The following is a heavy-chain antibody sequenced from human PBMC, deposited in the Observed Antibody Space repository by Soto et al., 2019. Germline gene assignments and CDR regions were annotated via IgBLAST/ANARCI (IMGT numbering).Heavy chain of an antibody. J-gene: IGHJ5*02. Sequence: QVQLQESGPGLVKPSGTLSLTCAVSGGSISSSNWWSWVRAPPGKGLGWIGEIYHSGITNYNPSLKSRVTISVDKSKNQFSLKLSSVTAADTAVYYCARYGYSSGLNWFDPWGQGTLVTVSS. CDR2: IYHSGIT. V-gene: IGHV4-4*02. CDR3: ARYGYSSGLNWFDP. D-gene: IGHD6-19*01. CDR1: GGSISSSNW.